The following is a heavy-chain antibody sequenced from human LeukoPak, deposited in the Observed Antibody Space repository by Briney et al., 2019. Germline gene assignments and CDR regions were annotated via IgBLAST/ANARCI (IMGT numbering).Heavy chain of an antibody. CDR1: GYTFTSYG. V-gene: IGHV1-18*01. CDR2: ISAYNGNT. Sequence: GGSVKVSCKASGYTFTSYGISWVRQAPGQGLEWMGWISAYNGNTNYAQKFQGRVTITADESTSTAYMELSSLRSEDTAMYYCARDRDRGFWPADYYGMDVWGQGTTVTVSS. D-gene: IGHD3-10*01. CDR3: ARDRDRGFWPADYYGMDV. J-gene: IGHJ6*02.